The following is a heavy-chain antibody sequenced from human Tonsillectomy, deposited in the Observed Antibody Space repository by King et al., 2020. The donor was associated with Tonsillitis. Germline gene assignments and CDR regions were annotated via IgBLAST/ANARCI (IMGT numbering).Heavy chain of an antibody. CDR2: IYYIGST. J-gene: IGHJ4*02. CDR1: GGSISSGDYY. D-gene: IGHD2-8*02. Sequence: VQLQESGPGLVKPSQTLSLTCTVSGGSISSGDYYWSWIRQPPGKGLEWIGYIYYIGSTYYNPSLKSRVTISVDTSKNQFSLKLSSVTAADTAVFYCARARRGPGDYFDYWGQGTPVTVSS. CDR3: ARARRGPGDYFDY. V-gene: IGHV4-30-4*01.